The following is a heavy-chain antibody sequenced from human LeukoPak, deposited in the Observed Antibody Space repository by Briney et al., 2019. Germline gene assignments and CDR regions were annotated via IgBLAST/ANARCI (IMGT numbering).Heavy chain of an antibody. Sequence: AASVKVSCKVSGYTLTELSMHWVRQAPGKGLEWMGGFDPEDGETIYAQKFQGRVTMTEDTSTDTAYMELSSLRSEDTAVCYCATVGYDYVWGSYRYKDRSFDYWGQGTLVTVSS. D-gene: IGHD3-16*02. J-gene: IGHJ4*02. CDR2: FDPEDGET. V-gene: IGHV1-24*01. CDR1: GYTLTELS. CDR3: ATVGYDYVWGSYRYKDRSFDY.